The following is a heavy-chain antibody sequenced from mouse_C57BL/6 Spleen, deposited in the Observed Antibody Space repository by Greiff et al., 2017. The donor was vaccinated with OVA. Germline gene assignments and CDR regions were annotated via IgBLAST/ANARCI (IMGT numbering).Heavy chain of an antibody. V-gene: IGHV5-9*01. CDR3: AREGDYEVWCAY. J-gene: IGHJ3*01. CDR2: ISGGGGNT. CDR1: GFTFSSYT. D-gene: IGHD2-4*01. Sequence: EVMLVESGGGLVKPGGSLKLSCAASGFTFSSYTMSWVRQTPEKRLEWVATISGGGGNTYYTDSVKGRFTFSIDNATNTLYLQMSSLRSEDTALYYCAREGDYEVWCAYWGQGTLVTVSA.